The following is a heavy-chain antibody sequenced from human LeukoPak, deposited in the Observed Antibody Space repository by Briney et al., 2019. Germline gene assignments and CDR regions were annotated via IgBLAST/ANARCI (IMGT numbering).Heavy chain of an antibody. V-gene: IGHV4-59*01. CDR3: ARGEALLWFGDGLYFDY. CDR1: GGSISSYY. J-gene: IGHJ4*02. D-gene: IGHD3-10*01. Sequence: PSETLSLTCTVSGGSISSYYWSWIRPPPGKGLEWIGYIYYSGSTNYYPSLKSRVTISVDTSKNQFTLKLSSVTAADTAVYYCARGEALLWFGDGLYFDYWGQGTLVTVSS. CDR2: IYYSGST.